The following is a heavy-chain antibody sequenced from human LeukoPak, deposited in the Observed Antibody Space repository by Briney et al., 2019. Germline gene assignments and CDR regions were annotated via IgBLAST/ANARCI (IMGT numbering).Heavy chain of an antibody. Sequence: SETLSLTCAVYGGSFSGYYWSWIRQPPGKGLEWIGEINRSGSTNYNPSLKSRVTISIDTSKNQFSLKLSSVTAADTAVYYCARGPDPGKVGAAIYYYFGMDVWGQGTTVTVSS. CDR3: ARGPDPGKVGAAIYYYFGMDV. CDR2: INRSGST. CDR1: GGSFSGYY. D-gene: IGHD1-26*01. V-gene: IGHV4-34*01. J-gene: IGHJ6*02.